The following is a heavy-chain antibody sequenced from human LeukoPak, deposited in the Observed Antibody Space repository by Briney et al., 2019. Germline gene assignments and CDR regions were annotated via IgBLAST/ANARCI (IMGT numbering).Heavy chain of an antibody. CDR1: GYTFTGHY. V-gene: IGHV1-2*02. CDR2: INPNRGGT. CDR3: ARWRGCASDWWGPFDD. Sequence: ASVKVSCKASGYTFTGHYMHWVRQAPGQGLEWMGSINPNRGGTNYAQKFQGRVTMTRHTSISTAYMELSRLRSDDRALYYCARWRGCASDWWGPFDDWGQGTLVTVPS. D-gene: IGHD6-19*01. J-gene: IGHJ4*02.